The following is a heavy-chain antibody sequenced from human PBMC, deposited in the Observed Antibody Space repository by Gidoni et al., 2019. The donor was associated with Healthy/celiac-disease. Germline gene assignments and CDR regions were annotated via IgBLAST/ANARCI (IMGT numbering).Heavy chain of an antibody. J-gene: IGHJ6*02. CDR2: ISSRSSTI. V-gene: IGHV3-48*01. CDR3: ARYSDILTGADYYYYYGMDV. D-gene: IGHD3-9*01. Sequence: EVQLVESGGGLVQPGGSLRLSCAASGLTFSSYSMNWVRQAPGKGLEWVSYISSRSSTIYYADSVKGRFTISRDNAKNSLYLQMNSLRAEDTAVYYCARYSDILTGADYYYYYGMDVWGQGTTVTVSS. CDR1: GLTFSSYS.